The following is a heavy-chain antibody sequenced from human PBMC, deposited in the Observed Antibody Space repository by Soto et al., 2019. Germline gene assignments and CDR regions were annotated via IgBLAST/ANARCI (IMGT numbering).Heavy chain of an antibody. CDR3: TTDLLWFGELSDWFDP. CDR1: GYTFTSYA. D-gene: IGHD3-10*01. V-gene: IGHV1-3*01. Sequence: ASVKVSCQASGYTFTSYAMHWARQAPGQRLEWMGWINAGNGNTKYSQKFQGRVTITRDTSASTAYMELNSLKTEDTAVYYCTTDLLWFGELSDWFDPWGQGTLVTVSS. CDR2: INAGNGNT. J-gene: IGHJ5*02.